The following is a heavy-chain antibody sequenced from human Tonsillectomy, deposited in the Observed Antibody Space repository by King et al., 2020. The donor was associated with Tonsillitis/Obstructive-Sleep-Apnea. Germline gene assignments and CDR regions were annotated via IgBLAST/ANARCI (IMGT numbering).Heavy chain of an antibody. Sequence: VQLVESEGGVVQPGRSLRLSCAASGFTFSTYAMHWVRQAPGKGLEWVAIISYDGSNKYYADSVKGRFTISRDNSKNTLYLQMNSLRAEDTAVDYCASLYYDILTGYYDPYYYYYMDVWGKGTTVTVSS. CDR3: ASLYYDILTGYYDPYYYYYMDV. V-gene: IGHV3-30*04. D-gene: IGHD3-9*01. CDR2: ISYDGSNK. J-gene: IGHJ6*03. CDR1: GFTFSTYA.